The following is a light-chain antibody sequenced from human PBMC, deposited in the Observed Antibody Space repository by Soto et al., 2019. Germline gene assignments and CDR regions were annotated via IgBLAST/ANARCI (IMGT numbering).Light chain of an antibody. CDR3: CSSLGGPTWV. CDR1: SSDVGSYDR. CDR2: EVN. V-gene: IGLV2-23*02. Sequence: QSALTQPASVSGSPGQWITISCTGSSSDVGSYDRVSWYQQYPGKAPTLMIYEVNKRPSGISNRFSGSKSGNTASLTISGLQAEDEAHYYCCSSLGGPTWVFGGGTKLTVL. J-gene: IGLJ3*02.